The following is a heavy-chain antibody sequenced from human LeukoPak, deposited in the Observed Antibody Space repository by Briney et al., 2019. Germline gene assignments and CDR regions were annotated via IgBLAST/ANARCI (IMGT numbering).Heavy chain of an antibody. CDR2: IYISGST. CDR1: GGSISSYY. J-gene: IGHJ4*02. CDR3: ARDRYSSSWTPFDY. V-gene: IGHV4-4*07. D-gene: IGHD6-13*01. Sequence: SETLSLTCTVSGGSISSYYWSWIRQPAGKGLEWIGRIYISGSTNYNPSLKSRVTMSVDTSKNQFSLKLSSVTAADTAVYYCARDRYSSSWTPFDYWGQGTLVTVSS.